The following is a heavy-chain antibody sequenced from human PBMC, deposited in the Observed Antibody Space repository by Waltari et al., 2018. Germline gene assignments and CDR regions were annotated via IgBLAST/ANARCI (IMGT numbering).Heavy chain of an antibody. CDR2: ISGGGQTT. CDR3: AKRLLEPQVGAFDV. D-gene: IGHD3-3*01. J-gene: IGHJ3*01. Sequence: EVQLLQSGGGLVQPGGSLRLSCAASGFTFSSYSMSWFRQAPGKGLEWVAAISGGGQTTPYAYAVKGRFSISRDNSKNTLSLQVSSLRAEDSAVYYCAKRLLEPQVGAFDVWGQGTMVTVSS. CDR1: GFTFSSYS. V-gene: IGHV3-23*01.